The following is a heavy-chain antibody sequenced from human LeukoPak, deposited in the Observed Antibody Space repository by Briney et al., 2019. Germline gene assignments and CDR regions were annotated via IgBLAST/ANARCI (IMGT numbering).Heavy chain of an antibody. CDR3: AGGPQYTGSFPY. Sequence: PGWPLRLSCAASGIDVSYFEMAWVRQATGLELEFLSYISDSGGVIKYADSVKGRFIISRDSAENALYLQMDNLGADDTAVYFCAGGPQYTGSFPYWGQGTLVAVSS. V-gene: IGHV3-48*03. CDR2: ISDSGGVI. CDR1: GIDVSYFE. D-gene: IGHD1-26*01. J-gene: IGHJ4*02.